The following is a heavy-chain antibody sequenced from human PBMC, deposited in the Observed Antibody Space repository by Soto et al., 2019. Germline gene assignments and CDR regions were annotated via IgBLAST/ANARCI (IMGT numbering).Heavy chain of an antibody. CDR1: GFTFSSYA. V-gene: IGHV3-23*01. D-gene: IGHD3-22*01. CDR3: ASYYYDSSGPIY. J-gene: IGHJ4*02. CDR2: ISGSGGST. Sequence: LRLSCAASGFTFSSYAMSWVRQAPGKGLEWVSAISGSGGSTYYADSVKGRFTISRDNSKNTLYLQMNSLRAEDTAVYYCASYYYDSSGPIYWGQGTLGTVSS.